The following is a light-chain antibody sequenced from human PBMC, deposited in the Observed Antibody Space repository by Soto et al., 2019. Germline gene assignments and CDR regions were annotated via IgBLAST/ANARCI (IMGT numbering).Light chain of an antibody. CDR1: SSDIGTYNF. CDR2: DVT. Sequence: QSAPTQPRSVSGSPGQSVTFSCIGTSSDIGTYNFVSWYQQSPGKAPKLIIYDVTKRPSGVPDRFSGSKSGSTASLTISGLQSEDEADYYCCSYAVANTLVFGGGTQLTVL. J-gene: IGLJ3*02. CDR3: CSYAVANTLV. V-gene: IGLV2-11*01.